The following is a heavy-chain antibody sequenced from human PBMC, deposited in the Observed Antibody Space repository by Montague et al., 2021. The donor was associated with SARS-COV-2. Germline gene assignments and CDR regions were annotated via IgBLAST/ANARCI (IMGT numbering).Heavy chain of an antibody. CDR2: ITWDSATL. V-gene: IGHV3-9*01. CDR3: ARDFDYYDSSGYFDY. D-gene: IGHD3-22*01. J-gene: IGHJ4*02. Sequence: SLRLFCAASGFTFGDHAMHWVRQAPGKGPEWISGITWDSATLGYAGSGKGRFTISRDNAKNSLYLQMNSLRAEDTALYYCARDFDYYDSSGYFDYWGQGTLVTVSS. CDR1: GFTFGDHA.